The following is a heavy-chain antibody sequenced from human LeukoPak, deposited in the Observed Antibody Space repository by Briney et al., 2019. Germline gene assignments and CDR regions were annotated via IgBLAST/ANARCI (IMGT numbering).Heavy chain of an antibody. CDR2: IYYSGST. V-gene: IGHV4-39*01. Sequence: PSETLSLTCTVSGGSISRSGYYWGWIRQPPGKGLEWIGNIYYSGSTYYNPSLKSRVTISVDTSKSQFSLKLSSVTAADTAVYSCARRSMRWMDVWGQGTTVTVSS. J-gene: IGHJ6*02. D-gene: IGHD4-23*01. CDR3: ARRSMRWMDV. CDR1: GGSISRSGYY.